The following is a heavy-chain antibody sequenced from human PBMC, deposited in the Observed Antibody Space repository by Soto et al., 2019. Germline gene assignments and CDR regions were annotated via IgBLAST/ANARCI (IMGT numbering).Heavy chain of an antibody. CDR3: AREIAATHVYDY. V-gene: IGHV1-18*01. Sequence: ASVKVSCKASGYTFTSYGISWVRQAPGQGLEWMGWISAYNGNTNYAQKFQGRVTITADESTSTAYMELSSLRSEDTAVYYCAREIAATHVYDYWGQGTLVTVSS. D-gene: IGHD6-25*01. CDR1: GYTFTSYG. J-gene: IGHJ4*02. CDR2: ISAYNGNT.